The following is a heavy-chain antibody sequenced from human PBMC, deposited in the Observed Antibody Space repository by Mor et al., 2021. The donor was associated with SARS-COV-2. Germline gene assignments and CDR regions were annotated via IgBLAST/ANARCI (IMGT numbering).Heavy chain of an antibody. CDR3: AREGAGSAARMIGY. CDR2: INPSGGST. V-gene: IGHV1-46*01. Sequence: INPSGGSTSYAQKFQGRVTMTRDTSTSTVYMELSSLRSEDTAVYYCAREGAGSAARMIGYWGQGTLVTVSS. D-gene: IGHD6-6*01. J-gene: IGHJ4*02.